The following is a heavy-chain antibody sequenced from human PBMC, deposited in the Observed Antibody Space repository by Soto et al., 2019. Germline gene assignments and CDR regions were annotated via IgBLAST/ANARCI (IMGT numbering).Heavy chain of an antibody. J-gene: IGHJ6*02. CDR1: GDSITSPIYY. Sequence: SSETLSLTCAVSGDSITSPIYYWDWIRRPPGEGLEWIGYIYYSGSTYYNPSLKSRVTISVDTSKNQFSLKLSSVTAADTVVYYCAREAQEVSTVTTYYYYYGMDVWGQGTTVTVSS. V-gene: IGHV4-31*11. CDR2: IYYSGST. CDR3: AREAQEVSTVTTYYYYYGMDV. D-gene: IGHD4-17*01.